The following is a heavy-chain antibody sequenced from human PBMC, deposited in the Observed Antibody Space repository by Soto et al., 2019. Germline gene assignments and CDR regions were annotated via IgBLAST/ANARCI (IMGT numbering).Heavy chain of an antibody. CDR3: ATDFQAYSDVTSCYAGNFFFDNMDI. CDR2: IKSHADGGKR. Sequence: VALRLSCGAAGLSFRNAWMSWVRQAPGKGVEGGGQIKSHADGGKREYPEPVQGSFTISTADSKNTLFLALNRLKIDHTAVYFCATDFQAYSDVTSCYAGNFFFDNMDIWGRGTAVTVSS. D-gene: IGHD2-2*01. J-gene: IGHJ6*02. V-gene: IGHV3-15*01. CDR1: GLSFRNAW.